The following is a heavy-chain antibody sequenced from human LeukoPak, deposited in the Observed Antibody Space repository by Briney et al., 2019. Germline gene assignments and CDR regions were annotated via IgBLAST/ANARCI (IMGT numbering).Heavy chain of an antibody. D-gene: IGHD2-2*01. CDR1: GFTFSSYG. Sequence: GRSLRLSCAASGFTFSSYGMHWVRQAPGKGLEWVAVIWYDGSNKYYADSVKGRFTISRDNSKNTLYLQMNSLRAEDTAVYYCAKDSRGIVVVPAGGGFDYWGQGTLVTVSS. CDR2: IWYDGSNK. CDR3: AKDSRGIVVVPAGGGFDY. V-gene: IGHV3-33*06. J-gene: IGHJ4*02.